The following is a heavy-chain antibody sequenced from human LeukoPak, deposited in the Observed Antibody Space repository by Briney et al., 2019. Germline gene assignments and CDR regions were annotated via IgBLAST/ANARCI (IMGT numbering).Heavy chain of an antibody. CDR1: GYTFTSYD. V-gene: IGHV1-2*02. J-gene: IGHJ4*02. Sequence: GASVKVSCKASGYTFTSYDINWVRQAPGQGLEWMGWINPNSGGTNYAQKFQGRVTMTRDTSISTAYMELSRLRSDDTAVYYCARDATIFGVVPNYYFDYWGQGTLVTVSS. D-gene: IGHD3-3*01. CDR2: INPNSGGT. CDR3: ARDATIFGVVPNYYFDY.